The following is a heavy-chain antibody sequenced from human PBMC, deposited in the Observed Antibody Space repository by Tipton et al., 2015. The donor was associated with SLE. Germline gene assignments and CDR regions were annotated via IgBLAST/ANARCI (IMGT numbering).Heavy chain of an antibody. V-gene: IGHV1-8*01. J-gene: IGHJ4*02. CDR3: ARGIQAGVDY. Sequence: QLVQSGPEVKEPGASVKVSCKTSGYTFTSLDIDWVRQAPGQGLEWMGWMSPSSGGTGYAQKFQDRVTMTRDTSISTAYMELTSLTFEDTAMYFCARGIQAGVDYWGQGTLVTVAS. CDR2: MSPSSGGT. CDR1: GYTFTSLD.